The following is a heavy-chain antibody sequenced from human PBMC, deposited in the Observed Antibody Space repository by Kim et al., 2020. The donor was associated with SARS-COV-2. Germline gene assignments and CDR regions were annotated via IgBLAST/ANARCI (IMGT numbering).Heavy chain of an antibody. D-gene: IGHD6-19*01. J-gene: IGHJ4*02. CDR1: GFTFSSYA. CDR3: ARTPRIAVAGTGDY. V-gene: IGHV3-30*04. CDR2: ISYDGSNK. Sequence: GGSLRLSCAASGFTFSSYAMHWVRQAPGKGLEWVAVISYDGSNKYYADSVKGRFTISRDNSKNTLYLQMNSLRAEDTAVYYCARTPRIAVAGTGDYWGQGTLVTVSS.